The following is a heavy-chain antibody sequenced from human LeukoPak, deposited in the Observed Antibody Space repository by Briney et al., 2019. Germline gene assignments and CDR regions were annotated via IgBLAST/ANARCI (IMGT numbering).Heavy chain of an antibody. CDR2: ISSTSNYI. Sequence: PGGSLRLSCAASGFTFSSYAMSWVRQAPGKGLEWVSYISSTSNYIYYADSVKGRFTISRDNAKNSLYLQMNSLRAEDTAVYYCARAARGYTSSAYYDFDYWGQGTLVTVSS. D-gene: IGHD3-22*01. CDR3: ARAARGYTSSAYYDFDY. J-gene: IGHJ4*02. V-gene: IGHV3-21*01. CDR1: GFTFSSYA.